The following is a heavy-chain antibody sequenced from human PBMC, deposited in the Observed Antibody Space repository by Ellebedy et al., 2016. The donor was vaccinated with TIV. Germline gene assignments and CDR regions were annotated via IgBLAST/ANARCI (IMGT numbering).Heavy chain of an antibody. D-gene: IGHD6-6*01. J-gene: IGHJ6*02. V-gene: IGHV4-39*01. Sequence: SETLSLTXTVSGGSISSSSYYWGWIRQPPGKGLEWIGSIYYSGSTYYNPSLKSRVTISVDTSKNQFSLKLSSVTAADTAVYYCARIKAHSAARLLDVWGQGTTVTVSS. CDR1: GGSISSSSYY. CDR2: IYYSGST. CDR3: ARIKAHSAARLLDV.